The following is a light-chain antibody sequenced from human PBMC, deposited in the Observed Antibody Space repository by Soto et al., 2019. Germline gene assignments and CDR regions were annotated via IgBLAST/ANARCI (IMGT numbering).Light chain of an antibody. CDR2: AAS. CDR1: QSISNY. V-gene: IGKV1-39*01. J-gene: IGKJ1*01. Sequence: IQMTQSPSSLSASVGDRVTITCRASQSISNYLQWYQHKSGQAPRLLVYAASSLHSGVPSRFSGSGSGTDFTLTISSLQPEDFATYYCLQTYTTLTWTFGQGTKVDIK. CDR3: LQTYTTLTWT.